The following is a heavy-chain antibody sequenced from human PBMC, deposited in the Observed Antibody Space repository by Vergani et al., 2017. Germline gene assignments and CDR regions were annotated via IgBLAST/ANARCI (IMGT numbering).Heavy chain of an antibody. J-gene: IGHJ5*02. Sequence: EVQLVQSGAEVKKPGESLRISCKGPGYSFTSYWISWVRQMPGKGLEWMGRIDPSDSYTNYSPSFQGHVTISADKSISTAYLQWSSLKASDTAMYYCARVGWSYYDSSGYYYAPGGWFDPWGQGTLVTVSS. CDR1: GYSFTSYW. V-gene: IGHV5-10-1*03. CDR3: ARVGWSYYDSSGYYYAPGGWFDP. D-gene: IGHD3-22*01. CDR2: IDPSDSYT.